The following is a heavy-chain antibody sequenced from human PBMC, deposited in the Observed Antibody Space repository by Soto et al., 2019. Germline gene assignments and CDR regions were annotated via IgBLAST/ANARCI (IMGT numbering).Heavy chain of an antibody. CDR1: GYTFTSYG. Sequence: ASVKVSCKASGYTFTSYGISWVRQAPGQGLEWMGWISAYNGNTNYAQKLQGRVTMTTDTSTSTAYMELRSLRSDDTAVYYCARDPGIAVAGNAFDIRGQGTMVTVSS. CDR3: ARDPGIAVAGNAFDI. V-gene: IGHV1-18*01. J-gene: IGHJ3*02. CDR2: ISAYNGNT. D-gene: IGHD6-19*01.